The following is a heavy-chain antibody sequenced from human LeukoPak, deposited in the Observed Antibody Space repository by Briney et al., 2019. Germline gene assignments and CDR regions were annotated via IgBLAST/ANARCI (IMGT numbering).Heavy chain of an antibody. CDR2: ISGSGGST. Sequence: GGSLRLSCAASGFTFSSYAMSWVRQAPGKGLEWVSAISGSGGSTHYADSVKGRFTISRDNSKNTLYLQMNSLRAEDTAVYYCAKDFSTRDIVVVPAAMVDYWGQGTLVTVSS. D-gene: IGHD2-2*01. CDR1: GFTFSSYA. J-gene: IGHJ4*02. CDR3: AKDFSTRDIVVVPAAMVDY. V-gene: IGHV3-23*01.